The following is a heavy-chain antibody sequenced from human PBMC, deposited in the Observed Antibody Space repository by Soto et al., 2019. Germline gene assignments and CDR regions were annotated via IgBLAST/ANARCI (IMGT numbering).Heavy chain of an antibody. J-gene: IGHJ6*02. CDR3: ARARGRSTIFGVVIIPYYYYYYGMDV. CDR2: IIPIFGTA. CDR1: GGTFSSYA. D-gene: IGHD3-3*01. V-gene: IGHV1-69*01. Sequence: QVQLVQSGAEVKKPGSSVKVSCKASGGTFSSYAISWVRQAPGQGLEWMGGIIPIFGTANYAQKFQGRVTITADESTSTAYMGLSSLGSEDTAVYYCARARGRSTIFGVVIIPYYYYYYGMDVWGQGTTVTVSS.